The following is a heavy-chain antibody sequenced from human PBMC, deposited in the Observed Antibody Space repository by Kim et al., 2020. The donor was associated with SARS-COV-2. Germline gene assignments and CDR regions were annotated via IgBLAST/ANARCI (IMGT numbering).Heavy chain of an antibody. Sequence: ASVKVSCKASGYTFTGYYMHWVRQAPGQGLEWMGWINPNSGGTNYAQKFQGRVTMTRDTSISTAYMELSRLRSDDTAVYYCARAGPYYYDSSGYYPPRLLGFDYWGEGTLVTVSS. J-gene: IGHJ4*02. V-gene: IGHV1-2*02. D-gene: IGHD3-22*01. CDR3: ARAGPYYYDSSGYYPPRLLGFDY. CDR2: INPNSGGT. CDR1: GYTFTGYY.